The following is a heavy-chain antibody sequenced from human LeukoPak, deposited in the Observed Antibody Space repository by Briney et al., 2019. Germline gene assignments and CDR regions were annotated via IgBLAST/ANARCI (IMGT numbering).Heavy chain of an antibody. D-gene: IGHD3-22*01. V-gene: IGHV1-2*06. CDR3: ARRVIGYYDSSGGEDY. CDR1: GYTFTGYY. CDR2: INPNSGGT. Sequence: ASVRVSCKASGYTFTGYYMHWVRQAPGQGLEWMERINPNSGGTNYAQKFQGRVTMTRDTSISTAYMELSRLRSDDTAVYYCARRVIGYYDSSGGEDYWGQGTLVTVSS. J-gene: IGHJ4*02.